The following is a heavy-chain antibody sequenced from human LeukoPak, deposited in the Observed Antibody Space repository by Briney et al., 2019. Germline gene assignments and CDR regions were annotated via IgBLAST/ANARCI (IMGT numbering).Heavy chain of an antibody. Sequence: SETLSLTCTVSGGSISSGSYYWSWIRQPAGKGLEWIGRIYTSGSTNYNPSLKSRVTISVDTSKNQFSLKLSSVTAADTAVYYCARDSHYDSSGYGYWGQGTLVTVSS. CDR2: IYTSGST. J-gene: IGHJ4*02. CDR3: ARDSHYDSSGYGY. V-gene: IGHV4-61*02. CDR1: GGSISSGSYY. D-gene: IGHD3-22*01.